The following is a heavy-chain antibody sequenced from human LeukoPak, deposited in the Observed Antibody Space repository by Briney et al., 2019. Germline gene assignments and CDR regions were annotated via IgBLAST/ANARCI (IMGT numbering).Heavy chain of an antibody. CDR2: SNTNSGGT. Sequence: ASVKVSCNAFGYTFTGYYMHWVRQAPGHGVEWRGGSNTNSGGTNYAQKFHGRVTMTRHKSVSTAYMELSRLRSDDTAVYCSAREVPDTAMALDDYWGQGTLVTISS. CDR3: AREVPDTAMALDDY. V-gene: IGHV1-2*02. D-gene: IGHD5-18*01. CDR1: GYTFTGYY. J-gene: IGHJ4*02.